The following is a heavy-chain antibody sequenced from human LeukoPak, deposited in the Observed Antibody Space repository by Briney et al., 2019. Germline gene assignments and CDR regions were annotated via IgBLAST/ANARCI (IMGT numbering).Heavy chain of an antibody. J-gene: IGHJ4*02. D-gene: IGHD3-3*01. CDR2: ISAYNGNT. CDR3: ARDLGDFWSGYYTY. V-gene: IGHV1-18*01. CDR1: GYTFTSYG. Sequence: VASVKVSCKASGYTFTSYGISWVRQAPGQGLEWMGWISAYNGNTKYAQKLQGRVTMTTDTSTSTAYMELRSLRSDDTAVYYCARDLGDFWSGYYTYWGQGTLVTVSS.